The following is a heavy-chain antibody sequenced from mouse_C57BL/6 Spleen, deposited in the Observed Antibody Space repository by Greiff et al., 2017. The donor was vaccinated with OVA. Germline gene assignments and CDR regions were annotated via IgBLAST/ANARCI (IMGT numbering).Heavy chain of an antibody. J-gene: IGHJ1*03. CDR2: IDPSDSYT. D-gene: IGHD1-1*01. CDR3: ARMGAITTVVPFDV. CDR1: GYTFTSYW. Sequence: VQLQQPGAELVMPGASVKLSCKASGYTFTSYWMHWVKQRPGQGLEWIGEIDPSDSYTNYNQKVKGKSTLTVDKSSSTAYMQLSSLTSEDSAVYYCARMGAITTVVPFDVWGTGTTVTVSS. V-gene: IGHV1-69*01.